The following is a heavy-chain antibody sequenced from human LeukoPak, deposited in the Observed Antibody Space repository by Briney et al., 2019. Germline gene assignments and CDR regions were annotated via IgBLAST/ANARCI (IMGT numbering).Heavy chain of an antibody. J-gene: IGHJ4*02. D-gene: IGHD3-22*01. Sequence: GASVNVSCKASGYTFTGYYMHWVRQAPGQGLEWMGWINPNSGGTNYAQKFQGRVTMTRDTSISTAYMELSRLRSDDTAVYYCARERDSSGYQVADYWGQGTLVTVSS. CDR1: GYTFTGYY. CDR3: ARERDSSGYQVADY. CDR2: INPNSGGT. V-gene: IGHV1-2*02.